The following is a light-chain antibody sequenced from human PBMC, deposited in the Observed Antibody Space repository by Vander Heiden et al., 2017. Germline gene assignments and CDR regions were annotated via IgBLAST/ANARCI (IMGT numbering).Light chain of an antibody. CDR3: QQYYSRPRT. Sequence: DIVMTQSPDSLAVSLGARATISCKSTQSLLYSSNNKNYLAWYQQRPGQLPKLLISWASTRESGVPARFSGSGSGTDFTLTISSLQAEDVAVYYCQQYYSRPRTFGQGTKVEI. V-gene: IGKV4-1*01. CDR2: WAS. J-gene: IGKJ1*01. CDR1: QSLLYSSNNKNY.